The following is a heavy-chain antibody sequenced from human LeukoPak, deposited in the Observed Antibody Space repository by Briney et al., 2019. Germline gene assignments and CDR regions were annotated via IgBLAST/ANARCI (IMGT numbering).Heavy chain of an antibody. CDR3: AKARDSSGPFYYYAMDV. CDR1: GFPFSSYA. CDR2: ISGSGDST. V-gene: IGHV3-23*01. Sequence: GGSLRLSCEASGFPFSSYAMSWVRQAPGKGLEWVSVISGSGDSTYYADSVKGRFTISRDNPRNTLILQMNSLRVEDTAVYYCAKARDSSGPFYYYAMDVWGQGTTVTVSS. J-gene: IGHJ6*02. D-gene: IGHD6-25*01.